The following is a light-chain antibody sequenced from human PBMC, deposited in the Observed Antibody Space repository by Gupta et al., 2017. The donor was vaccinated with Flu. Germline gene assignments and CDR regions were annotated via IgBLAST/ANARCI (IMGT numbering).Light chain of an antibody. Sequence: TSSDVGGYNYVSWYQQHPGKAPKLMIYDVSNRPSGVSNRFSGSKSGNTASLTISGLQAGDEADYYCSSYTSSSTRVFGGGTKLTVL. CDR3: SSYTSSSTRV. CDR2: DVS. CDR1: SSDVGGYNY. J-gene: IGLJ3*02. V-gene: IGLV2-14*04.